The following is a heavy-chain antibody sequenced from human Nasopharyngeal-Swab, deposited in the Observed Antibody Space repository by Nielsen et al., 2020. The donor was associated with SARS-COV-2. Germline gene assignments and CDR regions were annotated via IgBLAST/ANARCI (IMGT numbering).Heavy chain of an antibody. CDR1: GYSFTSYC. Sequence: GESLKISCKGSGYSFTSYCSGLVRQMPGKGLEWMGIIYPGDSDTRYSTSFQGQVTIAADKSISTAYLQWSSLKDSDTAMYYCARLGGGYDFWGGYYNYYYYGMDVWGQGTTVTVSS. J-gene: IGHJ6*02. V-gene: IGHV5-51*01. CDR2: IYPGDSDT. CDR3: ARLGGGYDFWGGYYNYYYYGMDV. D-gene: IGHD3-3*01.